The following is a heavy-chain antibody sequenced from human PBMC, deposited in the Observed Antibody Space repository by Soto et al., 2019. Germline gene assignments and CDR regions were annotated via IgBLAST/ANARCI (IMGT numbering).Heavy chain of an antibody. D-gene: IGHD3-3*01. J-gene: IGHJ6*02. CDR3: ARDRRGLLDFWSGSYGMDV. Sequence: SVKVSCKASGGTFSSYAISWVRQAPGQGLEWMGRIIPIFGTANYAQKFQGRVTITADESTSTAYMELSSLRSEDTAVYYCARDRRGLLDFWSGSYGMDVWGQGTTVTVSS. CDR1: GGTFSSYA. V-gene: IGHV1-69*13. CDR2: IIPIFGTA.